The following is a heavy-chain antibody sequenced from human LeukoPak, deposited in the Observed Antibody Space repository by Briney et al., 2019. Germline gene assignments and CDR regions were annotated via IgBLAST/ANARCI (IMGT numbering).Heavy chain of an antibody. J-gene: IGHJ4*02. CDR3: AREVTYYYDSSGYPQLDY. D-gene: IGHD3-22*01. Sequence: ASVRVSCKASGYIFTTYGISWVRQAPGQGLEWMGRINPNSGGTNYAQKFQGRVTMTRDTSISTAYMELSRLRSDDTAVYYCAREVTYYYDSSGYPQLDYWGQGTLVTVSS. V-gene: IGHV1-2*06. CDR1: GYIFTTYG. CDR2: INPNSGGT.